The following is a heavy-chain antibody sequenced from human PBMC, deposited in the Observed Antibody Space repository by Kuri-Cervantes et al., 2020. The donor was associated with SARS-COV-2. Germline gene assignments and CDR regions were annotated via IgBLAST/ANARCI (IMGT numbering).Heavy chain of an antibody. Sequence: GSLRLSCAVYGGSFSGYYWSWIRQPPGKGLEWIGEINHSGSTNYNPSLKSRVTISVDTSKSQLSLKLSSVTAADTAVYYCARASWTNYGSYYMDVWGEGTPVTFYS. J-gene: IGHJ6*03. CDR1: GGSFSGYY. CDR3: ARASWTNYGSYYMDV. D-gene: IGHD4/OR15-4a*01. V-gene: IGHV4-34*01. CDR2: INHSGST.